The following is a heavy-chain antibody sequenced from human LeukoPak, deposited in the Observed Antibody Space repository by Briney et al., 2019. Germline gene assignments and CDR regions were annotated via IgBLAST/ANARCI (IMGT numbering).Heavy chain of an antibody. D-gene: IGHD4-23*01. CDR3: ARVRGDYGGISDY. Sequence: GASLRLSCAASGFTFRSYWMSWVRQPPGKGLEWVANIKQDGSEKYYVDSVKGRFTISRDNAKSSLHLQMNSLRAEDTAVYYCARVRGDYGGISDYWGQGTLVTVSS. V-gene: IGHV3-7*03. CDR2: IKQDGSEK. J-gene: IGHJ4*02. CDR1: GFTFRSYW.